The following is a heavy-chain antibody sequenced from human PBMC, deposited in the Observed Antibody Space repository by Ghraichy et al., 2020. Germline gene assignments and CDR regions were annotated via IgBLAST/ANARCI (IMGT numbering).Heavy chain of an antibody. CDR1: GFTFSSYA. CDR2: VSGSGGNT. D-gene: IGHD3-10*01. V-gene: IGHV3-23*01. Sequence: GGSLRLSCAASGFTFSSYAMSWVRQAPGKGLEWVSVVSGSGGNTYYADSVKGRFTISRDNSKNTLYLQMNSLRAEDTAVYYCAKSAILPWFKEGIDYWGQRTLVTVSS. J-gene: IGHJ4*02. CDR3: AKSAILPWFKEGIDY.